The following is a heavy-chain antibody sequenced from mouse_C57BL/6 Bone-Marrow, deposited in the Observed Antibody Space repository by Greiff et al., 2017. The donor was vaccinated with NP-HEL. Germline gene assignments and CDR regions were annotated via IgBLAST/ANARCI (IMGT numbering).Heavy chain of an antibody. CDR1: GYTFTSYW. D-gene: IGHD1-1*01. CDR2: IHPNSGST. J-gene: IGHJ2*01. V-gene: IGHV1-64*01. CDR3: ARGDYYGTLGY. Sequence: QVQLKQPGAELVKPGASVKLSCKASGYTFTSYWMHWVKQRPGQGLEWIGMIHPNSGSTNYNEKFKSKATLTVDKSSSTAYMQLSSLTSEDSAVYYCARGDYYGTLGYWGQGTTLTVSS.